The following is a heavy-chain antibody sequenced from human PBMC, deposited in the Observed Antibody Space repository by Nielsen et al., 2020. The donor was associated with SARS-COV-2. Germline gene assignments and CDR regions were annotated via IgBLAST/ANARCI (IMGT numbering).Heavy chain of an antibody. V-gene: IGHV4-39*01. CDR2: IYYSGIT. J-gene: IGHJ4*02. D-gene: IGHD3-3*02. CDR1: GDSMSSSDYY. Sequence: SETLSLTCNVSGDSMSSSDYYWAFHRQPPGRGLEWFGSIYYSGITYYNPSLKSRVTMSVDTSKNQFSLRLNSVTAADTAVYYCARLNRRILTPLALASLRFDFWGQGALVTVSS. CDR3: ARLNRRILTPLALASLRFDF.